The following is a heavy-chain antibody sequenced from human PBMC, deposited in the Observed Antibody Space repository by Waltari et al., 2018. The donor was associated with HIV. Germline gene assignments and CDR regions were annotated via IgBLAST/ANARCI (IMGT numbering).Heavy chain of an antibody. D-gene: IGHD5-12*01. V-gene: IGHV5-51*01. Sequence: EVQLVQSGAEVKKPGESLKISCKGSGYSFSTSWIGWVRQMPGKGLEWMGFIYPGDSVTRYSPSFQGQVTISADKSISTAYLQWSSLKASDTAMYYCARQRRDGYNPAPFDYWGQGTLVTVSS. CDR2: IYPGDSVT. CDR3: ARQRRDGYNPAPFDY. J-gene: IGHJ4*02. CDR1: GYSFSTSW.